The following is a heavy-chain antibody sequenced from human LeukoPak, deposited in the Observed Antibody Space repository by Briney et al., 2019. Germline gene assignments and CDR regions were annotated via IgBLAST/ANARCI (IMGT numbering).Heavy chain of an antibody. CDR3: AREVDYYDTSDYFPLGY. CDR1: GGTFSSYA. J-gene: IGHJ4*02. V-gene: IGHV1-69*13. CDR2: IIPIFGTA. Sequence: ASVKVSCKASGGTFSSYAISWVRQAPGQGLGWMGGIIPIFGTANYAQKFQGRVTITADESTSTAYMELSSLRSEDTAVYYCAREVDYYDTSDYFPLGYWGQGTLVTVSS. D-gene: IGHD3-22*01.